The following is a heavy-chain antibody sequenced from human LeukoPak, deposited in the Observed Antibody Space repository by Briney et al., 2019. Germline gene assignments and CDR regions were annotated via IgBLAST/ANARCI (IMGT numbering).Heavy chain of an antibody. V-gene: IGHV3-21*01. CDR3: ARVLRGAAGRIVVQYYYYGMDV. D-gene: IGHD6-13*01. J-gene: IGHJ6*02. CDR2: ISSSSSYI. CDR1: GFTFSSYS. Sequence: GGSLRLSCAASGFTFSSYSMNWVRQAPGKGLEWVSSISSSSSYIYYADSVKGRFTISRDNAKNSLYLQMNSLRAEDTAVYYCARVLRGAAGRIVVQYYYYGMDVWGQGTTVTVSS.